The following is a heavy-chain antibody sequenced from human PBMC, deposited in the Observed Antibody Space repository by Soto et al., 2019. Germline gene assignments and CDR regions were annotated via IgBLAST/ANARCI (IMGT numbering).Heavy chain of an antibody. CDR2: IKQDGSEK. CDR1: GFTFSSYW. Sequence: EVQLVESGGGLVQPGGSLRLSCAASGFTFSSYWMSWVRQAPGKGLGWVADIKQDGSEKYYVDSVKGRFTISRDNAKNSLYLQMTSLRAEDTAVYYCARSYDFWTRGYYYMDVWGKGTTVTVSS. V-gene: IGHV3-7*01. J-gene: IGHJ6*03. D-gene: IGHD3-3*01. CDR3: ARSYDFWTRGYYYMDV.